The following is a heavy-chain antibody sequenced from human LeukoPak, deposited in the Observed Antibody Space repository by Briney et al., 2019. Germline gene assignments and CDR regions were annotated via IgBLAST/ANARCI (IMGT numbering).Heavy chain of an antibody. CDR1: GGPIYSYY. D-gene: IGHD6-6*01. J-gene: IGHJ4*02. Sequence: SETLSLTCTVSGGPIYSYYWSWIRQPPGKGLEWIGYIYYSGSTNYNPSLKSRVTISVDTSKNQFSLKLSSVTAADTAVYYCARDLRSSGSSSFDYWGQGTLVTVSS. V-gene: IGHV4-59*01. CDR2: IYYSGST. CDR3: ARDLRSSGSSSFDY.